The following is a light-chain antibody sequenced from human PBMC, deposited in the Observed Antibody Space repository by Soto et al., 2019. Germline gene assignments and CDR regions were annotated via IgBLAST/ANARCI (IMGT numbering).Light chain of an antibody. Sequence: DIQMTQSGSTLSASIGDRVTITCRASESIRTCLAWYQQKRGTAPKLLIYEASSLHSGVPSRFSGSGSGTEYFLLTIRLQHDEHATYYCHQHSSYSPYTFGQGTKVDI. J-gene: IGKJ1*01. CDR1: ESIRTC. CDR2: EAS. CDR3: HQHSSYSPYT. V-gene: IGKV1-5*03.